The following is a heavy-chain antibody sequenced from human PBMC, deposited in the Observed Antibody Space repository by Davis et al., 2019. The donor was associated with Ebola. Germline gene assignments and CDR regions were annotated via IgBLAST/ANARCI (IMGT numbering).Heavy chain of an antibody. J-gene: IGHJ4*02. Sequence: PAGSLRLSCAASGFTFSSYAMSWVRQAPGKGLEWVSAISGSGGSTYYADSVKGRFTISRDNSKYTLYLQMNSLRAEDTAVYYCAKDPSLGYCTNGVCNPFDYWGQGTLVTVSS. CDR3: AKDPSLGYCTNGVCNPFDY. D-gene: IGHD2-8*01. V-gene: IGHV3-23*01. CDR2: ISGSGGST. CDR1: GFTFSSYA.